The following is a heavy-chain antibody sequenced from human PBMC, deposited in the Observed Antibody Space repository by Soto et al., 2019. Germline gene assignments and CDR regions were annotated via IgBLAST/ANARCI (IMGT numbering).Heavy chain of an antibody. CDR1: GDSFTSYW. CDR3: ARPFDTSGWYDH. V-gene: IGHV5-51*01. J-gene: IGHJ5*02. CDR2: IYPGDSDT. D-gene: IGHD6-19*01. Sequence: XESLKISCKGAGDSFTSYWIAWVRQMPGKGLECMGIIYPGDSDTRYSPSFEGQVTISADKSINTAYLQWSSLKASDSAMYYCARPFDTSGWYDHWGQGTLVTVSS.